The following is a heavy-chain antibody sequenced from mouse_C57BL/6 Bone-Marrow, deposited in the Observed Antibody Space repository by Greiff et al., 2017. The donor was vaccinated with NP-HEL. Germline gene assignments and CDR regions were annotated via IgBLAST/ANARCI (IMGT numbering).Heavy chain of an antibody. D-gene: IGHD1-1*01. CDR1: GYAFTNYL. V-gene: IGHV1-54*01. CDR3: ARGAYYGSSYYFDF. Sequence: QVQLQQSGAELVRPGTSVKVSCKASGYAFTNYLIEWVKQRPGQGLEWIGVINPGSGGTNYNEKFKGKATLTAAKSSSTAYSQLSTLTSEDSAVYSSARGAYYGSSYYFDFWGQGTTLTVTS. CDR2: INPGSGGT. J-gene: IGHJ2*01.